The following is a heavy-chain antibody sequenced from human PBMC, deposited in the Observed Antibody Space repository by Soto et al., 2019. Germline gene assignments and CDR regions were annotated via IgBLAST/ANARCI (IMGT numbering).Heavy chain of an antibody. CDR3: GRGRSGQIVVFY. CDR2: IGPESGAT. J-gene: IGHJ4*02. D-gene: IGHD5-12*01. CDR1: GYTFTGHY. V-gene: IGHV1-2*02. Sequence: ASVQVSCKASGYTFTGHYIHWVRQAPEQGPEWMGEIGPESGATRYAQKFQGRVTMTRDMSITTVYMELNNLSPDDTAVYYCGRGRSGQIVVFYWGQGTPVTVSS.